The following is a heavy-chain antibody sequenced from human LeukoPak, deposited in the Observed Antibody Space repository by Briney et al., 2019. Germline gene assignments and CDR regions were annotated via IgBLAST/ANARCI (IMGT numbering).Heavy chain of an antibody. CDR3: ARTSPSSGYAFDI. D-gene: IGHD3-22*01. CDR2: ISGSGYST. Sequence: GGSLRLSCTASGFTFSGYAMNWVRQAPGQGLEWVSAISGSGYSTFYADSMKGRFTISRDNSKNTLYLQMNSLRAEDTAVYYCARTSPSSGYAFDIWGQGTMVTVSS. CDR1: GFTFSGYA. V-gene: IGHV3-23*01. J-gene: IGHJ3*02.